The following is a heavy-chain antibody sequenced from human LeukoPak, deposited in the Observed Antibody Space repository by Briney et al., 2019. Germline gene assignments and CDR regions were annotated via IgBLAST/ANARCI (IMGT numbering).Heavy chain of an antibody. D-gene: IGHD4-17*01. J-gene: IGHJ6*03. Sequence: GGSLRLSCAASGFTFDDYSMNWVRQAPGKGLEWVSSISSSSSYIYYADSVKGRFTISRDNAKNSLYLQMNSLRAEDTAVYYCARWGSSTVTTYFGNMDYYYYHYMDVWGKGTTVTVSS. CDR1: GFTFDDYS. CDR3: ARWGSSTVTTYFGNMDYYYYHYMDV. CDR2: ISSSSSYI. V-gene: IGHV3-21*01.